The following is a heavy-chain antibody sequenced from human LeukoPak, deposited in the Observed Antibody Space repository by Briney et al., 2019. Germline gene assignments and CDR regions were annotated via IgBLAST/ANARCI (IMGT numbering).Heavy chain of an antibody. V-gene: IGHV4-59*01. CDR3: ARGLMMAVAGRGEFHY. CDR1: GGSISSYY. Sequence: SETLSLTCTVSGGSISSYYWSWIRQPPGKGLEWIGYIYYSGSTNYNPSLKSRVTISVDTSKNQFSLKLSSVTAADTAVYYCARGLMMAVAGRGEFHYWGQGTLVTVSS. J-gene: IGHJ4*02. D-gene: IGHD6-13*01. CDR2: IYYSGST.